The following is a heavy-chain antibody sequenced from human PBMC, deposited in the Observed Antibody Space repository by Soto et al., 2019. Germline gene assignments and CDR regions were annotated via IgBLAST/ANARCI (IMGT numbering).Heavy chain of an antibody. V-gene: IGHV3-30*18. Sequence: QVQLVESGGGVVQPGRSLRLSCAASGFTFSSYGMHWVRQAPGKGLEWVAVISYDGSNKYYADSVKGRFTISRDNSKNTLYLQMNSLRAEDTAVYYCANTPLTGYDFWSGYPGSDYWGQGTLVTVSS. CDR1: GFTFSSYG. J-gene: IGHJ4*02. CDR2: ISYDGSNK. CDR3: ANTPLTGYDFWSGYPGSDY. D-gene: IGHD3-3*01.